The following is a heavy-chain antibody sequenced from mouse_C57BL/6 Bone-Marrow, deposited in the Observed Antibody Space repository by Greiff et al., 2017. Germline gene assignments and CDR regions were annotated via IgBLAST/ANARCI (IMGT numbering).Heavy chain of an antibody. D-gene: IGHD2-3*01. CDR2: IDPENGDT. V-gene: IGHV14-4*01. CDR3: TRWDGYGYFDV. J-gene: IGHJ1*03. CDR1: GFTFKDYY. Sequence: VQLKQSGAELVRPGASVKLSCTASGFTFKDYYMHWVKQRPEQGLEWIGWIDPENGDTEYASKFQGKATITADTSSNTAYLQRSSLTSEDTAVYYCTRWDGYGYFDVWGTGTTVTVSS.